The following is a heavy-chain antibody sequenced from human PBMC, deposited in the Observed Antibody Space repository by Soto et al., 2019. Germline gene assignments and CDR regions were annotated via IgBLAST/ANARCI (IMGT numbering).Heavy chain of an antibody. J-gene: IGHJ4*02. V-gene: IGHV1-18*04. CDR1: GYTFRSFG. CDR3: ARDKMIDDYGLGTYDY. Sequence: QVQLVQSGGEVKKPGASFKVSCKTSGYTFRSFGVSWVRQAPGQGLEWMGWISGYNGKTQYAQTLQGRVTMTADTSKSTFYMELRGLRSDDTAVYFCARDKMIDDYGLGTYDYWGQGTTVTVSS. CDR2: ISGYNGKT. D-gene: IGHD3-10*01.